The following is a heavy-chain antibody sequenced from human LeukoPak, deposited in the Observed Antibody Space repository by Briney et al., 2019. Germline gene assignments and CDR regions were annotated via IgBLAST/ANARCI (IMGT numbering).Heavy chain of an antibody. V-gene: IGHV4-39*01. CDR2: IYYSGST. J-gene: IGHJ4*02. Sequence: PSETLSLTCTVSGGSISSSSYYWGWIRQPPGKGLEWIGSIYYSGSTYYNPSLKSRVTISVDTSKNQFSLKLSSVTAADTAVYYCARHALSLYDILTGPYFDYWGQGTLVTVSS. CDR3: ARHALSLYDILTGPYFDY. D-gene: IGHD3-9*01. CDR1: GGSISSSSYY.